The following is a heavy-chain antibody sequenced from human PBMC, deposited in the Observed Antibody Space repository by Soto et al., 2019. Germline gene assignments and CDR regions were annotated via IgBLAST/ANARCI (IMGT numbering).Heavy chain of an antibody. J-gene: IGHJ4*02. CDR2: IGSRGDST. V-gene: IGHV3-23*01. D-gene: IGHD6-19*01. CDR3: AKDLSYGYNSGRPFDS. Sequence: EVHLLESGGGLVQPGGSLRLSCAASGFTFSSFAMSWVRQAPGKGLEWVSAIGSRGDSTYYADSVKGRFTISRDNSKNTLSLQMNSLRAEDTAVYYFAKDLSYGYNSGRPFDSWGQGTLVTVSS. CDR1: GFTFSSFA.